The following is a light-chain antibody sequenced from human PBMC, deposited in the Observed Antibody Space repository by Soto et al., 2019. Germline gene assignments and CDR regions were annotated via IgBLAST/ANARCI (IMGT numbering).Light chain of an antibody. CDR2: NNN. CDR1: SSNIGSNT. CDR3: AAWEDSLNGAV. J-gene: IGLJ2*01. V-gene: IGLV1-44*01. Sequence: QSVLTQPPSASGTPGQRVTISCSGSSSNIGSNTVNWYQQLPGTAPKLLIQNNNQRPSGVPDRLSGSKSGTSASLAISGLQSEDEADYYCAAWEDSLNGAVFGGGTKLTVL.